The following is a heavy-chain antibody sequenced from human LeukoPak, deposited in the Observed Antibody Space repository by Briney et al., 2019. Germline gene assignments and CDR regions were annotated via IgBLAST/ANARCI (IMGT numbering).Heavy chain of an antibody. V-gene: IGHV4-30-4*01. D-gene: IGHD4-17*01. Sequence: KPSGTLSLTCAVSGGSISSSNWWSWIRQPPGKGLEWIGYIYYSGSTYYNPSLKSRVTISVDTSKNQFSLKLSSVTAADTAVYYCASSPYGPWYFDLWGRGTLVTVSS. J-gene: IGHJ2*01. CDR3: ASSPYGPWYFDL. CDR1: GGSISSSNW. CDR2: IYYSGST.